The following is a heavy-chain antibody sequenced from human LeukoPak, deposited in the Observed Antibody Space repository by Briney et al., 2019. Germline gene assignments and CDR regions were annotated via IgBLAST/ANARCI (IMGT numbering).Heavy chain of an antibody. D-gene: IGHD5-24*01. J-gene: IGHJ3*02. CDR1: GDSLSPYY. CDR2: ISYSGST. Sequence: SSETLSLTSTASGDSLSPYYWGWIRQPPGKGLEWLGYISYSGSTNYNPSLKSRVTISVDTSKNQFSLKLSSVTAADTAVYYCARARVESGDAFDIWGQGTMVTVSS. V-gene: IGHV4-59*01. CDR3: ARARVESGDAFDI.